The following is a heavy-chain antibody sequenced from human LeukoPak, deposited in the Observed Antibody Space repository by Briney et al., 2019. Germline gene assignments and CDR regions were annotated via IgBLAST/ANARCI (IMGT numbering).Heavy chain of an antibody. CDR3: ARVVGVSGSFYYYYMDV. D-gene: IGHD3-10*01. J-gene: IGHJ6*03. V-gene: IGHV3-30*04. CDR2: ISYDGSNK. Sequence: PGRSLRLSCAASGFTLSSYAMHWVRQAPGKGLEWVAVISYDGSNKYYTDSVKGRFTISRDNAKNSLYLQVSSLRAEDTAVYYCARVVGVSGSFYYYYMDVGGKGTTVSVSS. CDR1: GFTLSSYA.